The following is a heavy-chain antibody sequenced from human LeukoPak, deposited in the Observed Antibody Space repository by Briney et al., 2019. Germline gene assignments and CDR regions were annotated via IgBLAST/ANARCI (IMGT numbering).Heavy chain of an antibody. Sequence: SETLSLTCGVYGGSFSDYYWSWIRQPPGKGLEWIGEINHSGSTNYNPSLKSRVTISVDTSKNQFSLKLSSVTAADTAVYYCARGRSRYFDWLPTEINMDVWGKGTTVTVSS. D-gene: IGHD3-9*01. V-gene: IGHV4-34*01. CDR1: GGSFSDYY. CDR3: ARGRSRYFDWLPTEINMDV. CDR2: INHSGST. J-gene: IGHJ6*03.